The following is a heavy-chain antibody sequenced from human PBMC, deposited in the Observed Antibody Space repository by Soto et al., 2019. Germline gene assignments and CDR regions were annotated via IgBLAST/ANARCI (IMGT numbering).Heavy chain of an antibody. D-gene: IGHD1-1*01. V-gene: IGHV1-18*01. CDR3: AGEDDERGRRNYYYYGMDV. Sequence: QVHLVQSGAEVKEPGASVKVSCKASGYTYTSYGISWVRQAPGQGLEWMGWVSAYNGNTNYAQKLQGRVTMTTDTSTRTGCRELRSLGADDTAVYYCAGEDDERGRRNYYYYGMDVWGQGTTVTVSS. CDR2: VSAYNGNT. CDR1: GYTYTSYG. J-gene: IGHJ6*02.